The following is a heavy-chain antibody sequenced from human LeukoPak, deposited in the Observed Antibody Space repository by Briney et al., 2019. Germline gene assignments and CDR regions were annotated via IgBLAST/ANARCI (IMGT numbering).Heavy chain of an antibody. D-gene: IGHD2-21*02. V-gene: IGHV3-23*01. J-gene: IGHJ4*02. CDR1: GFTFSSYA. CDR2: ISGSGGST. Sequence: PGGSLRLSCAASGFTFSSYAISWVRQAPGKGLELVSAISGSGGSTYYADSVKGRFTISRDNSKNTLYLQMNSLRAEDTAVYYCAKLSGIVVVTATFDSWGQGTLVTVSS. CDR3: AKLSGIVVVTATFDS.